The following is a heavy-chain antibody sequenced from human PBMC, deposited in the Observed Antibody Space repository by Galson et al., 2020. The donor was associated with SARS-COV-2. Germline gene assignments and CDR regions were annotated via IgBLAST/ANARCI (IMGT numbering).Heavy chain of an antibody. J-gene: IGHJ6*02. Sequence: SLKISCAASGFTFSSYGMHWVRQAPGKGLEWVAVISYDGSNKYYADSVKGRFTISRDNSKNTLYLQMNSLRAEDTAVYYCARILGSYYGMDVWGQGTTVTVSS. CDR1: GFTFSSYG. CDR2: ISYDGSNK. D-gene: IGHD1-26*01. V-gene: IGHV3-30*03. CDR3: ARILGSYYGMDV.